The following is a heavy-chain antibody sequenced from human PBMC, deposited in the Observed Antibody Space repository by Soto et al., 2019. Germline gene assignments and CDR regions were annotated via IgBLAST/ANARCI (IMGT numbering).Heavy chain of an antibody. Sequence: XSVKTSCKASVYTFTGYYMHWVRQAPGQGLEWMGWINPNSGGTNDAQKFQGWVTMTRDTSISTAYMELSRLRSDDTAVYYCAREQGRGGMDAWGQGTTATVSS. D-gene: IGHD3-10*01. J-gene: IGHJ6*02. CDR3: AREQGRGGMDA. CDR2: INPNSGGT. V-gene: IGHV1-2*04. CDR1: VYTFTGYY.